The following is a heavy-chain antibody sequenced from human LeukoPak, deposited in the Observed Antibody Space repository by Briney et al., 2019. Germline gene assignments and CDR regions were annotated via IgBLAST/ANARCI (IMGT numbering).Heavy chain of an antibody. CDR2: IYYSGST. J-gene: IGHJ4*02. V-gene: IGHV4-39*01. Sequence: WVRQPPGKGLEWIGSIYYSGSTYYNPSLKSRVTISVDTSKNQFSLKLSSVTAADTAVYYCARAFLYYYDSSGHTFDYWGQGTLVTVSS. CDR3: ARAFLYYYDSSGHTFDY. D-gene: IGHD3-22*01.